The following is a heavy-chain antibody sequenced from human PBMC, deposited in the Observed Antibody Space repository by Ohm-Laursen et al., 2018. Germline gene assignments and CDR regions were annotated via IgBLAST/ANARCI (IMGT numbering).Heavy chain of an antibody. CDR2: TNPSGGST. CDR3: ARDRSVLRFLEWLLYY. J-gene: IGHJ4*02. V-gene: IGHV1-46*01. CDR1: GYTFTSYY. D-gene: IGHD3-3*01. Sequence: SVKVSCKASGYTFTSYYMHWVRQAPGQGLEWMGITNPSGGSTSYAQKFQGRVTMTRDTSTSTVYMELSSLRSEDTAVYYCARDRSVLRFLEWLLYYWGQGTLVTVSS.